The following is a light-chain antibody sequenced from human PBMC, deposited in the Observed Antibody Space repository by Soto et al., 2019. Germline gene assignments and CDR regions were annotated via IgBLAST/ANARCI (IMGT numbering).Light chain of an antibody. CDR1: QSISSW. J-gene: IGKJ5*01. V-gene: IGKV1-5*01. CDR3: QQLNAYPLT. CDR2: DSS. Sequence: DIPMTQSPSPLSASVGDRLPITCRASQSISSWLAWYQQKPGKAPKLLIYDSSSLESGVPSRFSGGGSGTEFTLTISSLQPDDFATYYCQQLNAYPLTFGPGTRLEIK.